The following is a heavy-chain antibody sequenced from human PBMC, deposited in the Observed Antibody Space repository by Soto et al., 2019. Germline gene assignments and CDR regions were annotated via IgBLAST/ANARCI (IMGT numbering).Heavy chain of an antibody. J-gene: IGHJ2*01. CDR1: GGSISGGVYY. Sequence: QVQLQESGPGLVKPSQTLSLTCTVSGGSISGGVYYWSWIRQPPGKGPEWIGYIFDSGSTYYNPSLKSRVTISVDTSKNQFSLRLSSVTAADTAVYYCAREIIPLTTDWYFDLWGRGTLVTVSS. CDR2: IFDSGST. V-gene: IGHV4-30-4*01. CDR3: AREIIPLTTDWYFDL. D-gene: IGHD4-17*01.